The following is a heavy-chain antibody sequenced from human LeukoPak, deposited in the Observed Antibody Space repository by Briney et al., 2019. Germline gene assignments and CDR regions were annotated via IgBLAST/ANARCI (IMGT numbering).Heavy chain of an antibody. CDR3: AKGADPPGYWQYSDY. J-gene: IGHJ4*02. V-gene: IGHV3-23*01. CDR2: ISGSGGST. CDR1: GFTFSSYA. Sequence: GGSLRLSCAASGFTFSSYAMSWVRQAPGKGLEWVSGISGSGGSTYYADSVKGRFTISRDNSKNTLFLQMNSLRAEDTAVYHCAKGADPPGYWQYSDYWGQGTLVTVSS. D-gene: IGHD2-15*01.